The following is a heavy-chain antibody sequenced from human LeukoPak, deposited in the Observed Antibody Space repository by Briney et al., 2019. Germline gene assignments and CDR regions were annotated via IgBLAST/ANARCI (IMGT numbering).Heavy chain of an antibody. J-gene: IGHJ4*02. Sequence: ASVKVSFKASGYTFSSYYLHWVRQAPGQGREWLGVIKPSGGTTVYPQNFPGRVTMTWDTPTSTVYMELSSLRSEDTAVYYCVREERGGTFDYWGQGTLVTVSS. CDR2: IKPSGGTT. V-gene: IGHV1-46*01. CDR3: VREERGGTFDY. D-gene: IGHD3-16*01. CDR1: GYTFSSYY.